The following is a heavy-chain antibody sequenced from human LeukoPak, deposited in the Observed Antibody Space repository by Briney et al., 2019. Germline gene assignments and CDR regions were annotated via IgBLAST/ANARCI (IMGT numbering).Heavy chain of an antibody. CDR2: INQDGSAK. CDR1: TFTFSSYW. V-gene: IGHV3-7*02. Sequence: PGGSLRLSCAASTFTFSSYWMSWVRQAPGKGLEWVANINQDGSAKYYVNSVKGRFTISRDNAENSLYLQMNSLRAEDTAVYYCARGAAGMAYFDYWGQGTLVTVSS. J-gene: IGHJ4*02. D-gene: IGHD5-18*01. CDR3: ARGAAGMAYFDY.